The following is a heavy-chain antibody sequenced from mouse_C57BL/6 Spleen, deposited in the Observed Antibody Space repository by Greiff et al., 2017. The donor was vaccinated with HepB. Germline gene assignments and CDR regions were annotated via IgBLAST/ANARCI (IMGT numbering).Heavy chain of an antibody. CDR1: GFNIKDYY. CDR2: IDPEDGDT. D-gene: IGHD2-2*01. J-gene: IGHJ1*03. Sequence: EVQLQQSGAELVRPGASVKLSCTASGFNIKDYYMHWVKQRPEQGLEWIGRIDPEDGDTEYAPKFQGKATMTADTSSNTAYLQLSSLTSEDTAVYYCTTRYYGNDVYLDVWGTGTTVTVSS. V-gene: IGHV14-1*01. CDR3: TTRYYGNDVYLDV.